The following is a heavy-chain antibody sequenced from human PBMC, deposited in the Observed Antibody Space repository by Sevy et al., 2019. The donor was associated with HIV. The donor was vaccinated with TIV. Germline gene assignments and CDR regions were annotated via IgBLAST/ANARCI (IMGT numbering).Heavy chain of an antibody. CDR2: VYYTGGT. J-gene: IGHJ3*02. CDR1: GGSINSDH. Sequence: SETLSLTCTLSGGSINSDHRNWIRQPPGKGLEWIGYVYYTGGTNYNPSLKNRVTISVDRTKNQFSLKLTSVTAADTAVYYCARRNDFDIWGQGTMVTVSS. CDR3: ARRNDFDI. V-gene: IGHV4-59*08.